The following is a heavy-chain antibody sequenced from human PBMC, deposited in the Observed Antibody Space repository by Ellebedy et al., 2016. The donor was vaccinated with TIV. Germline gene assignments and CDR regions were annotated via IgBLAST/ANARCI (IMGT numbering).Heavy chain of an antibody. CDR3: ARGTYYYDSSGYFLAPFQH. CDR1: GYTFTSYD. CDR2: IIPIFGTA. Sequence: SVKVSXKASGYTFTSYDINWVRQAPGQGLEWMGGIIPIFGTANYAQKFQGRVTITADESTSTAYMELSSLRSEDTAVYYCARGTYYYDSSGYFLAPFQHWGQGTLVTVSS. D-gene: IGHD3-22*01. V-gene: IGHV1-69*13. J-gene: IGHJ1*01.